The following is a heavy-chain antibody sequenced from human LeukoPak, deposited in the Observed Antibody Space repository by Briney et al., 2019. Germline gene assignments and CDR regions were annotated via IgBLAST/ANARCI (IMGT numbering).Heavy chain of an antibody. J-gene: IGHJ6*02. CDR3: ARQVRDSYGPYYYYGMDV. Sequence: ASVKVSCKASGYTFTGYYMHWVRQAPGQGLEWMGWINPNSGVTKYAQKFQGRVTMTRDTSISTTYVELTRLRSDDTAVYYCARQVRDSYGPYYYYGMDVWGQGTTVTVSS. CDR1: GYTFTGYY. D-gene: IGHD5-18*01. V-gene: IGHV1-2*02. CDR2: INPNSGVT.